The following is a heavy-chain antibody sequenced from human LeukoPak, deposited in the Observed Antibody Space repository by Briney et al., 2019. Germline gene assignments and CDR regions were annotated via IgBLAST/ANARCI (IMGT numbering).Heavy chain of an antibody. CDR1: GGSFSGYY. CDR2: IYYSGNT. CDR3: ARYRSNYYYGMDV. Sequence: SETLSLTCAVYGGSFSGYYWSWIRQPPGKGLEWIGYIYYSGNTNYNPSLKSRVTISVDTSKNQFSLKLSSVTAADTAVYYCARYRSNYYYGMDVWGQGTTVTVSS. D-gene: IGHD3-16*02. J-gene: IGHJ6*02. V-gene: IGHV4-59*01.